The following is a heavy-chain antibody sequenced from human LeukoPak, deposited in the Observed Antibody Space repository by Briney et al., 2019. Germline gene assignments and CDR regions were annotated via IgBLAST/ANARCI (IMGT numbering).Heavy chain of an antibody. Sequence: ASVKVSCTASGYTFTGYYMHWVRQAPGQGLEWMGWINPNSGGTNYAQKFQGRVTMTRDTSISTAYMELSRLRSDDTAVYYCARDFIDIVATTEDYWGQGTLVTVSS. J-gene: IGHJ4*02. CDR1: GYTFTGYY. CDR2: INPNSGGT. D-gene: IGHD5-12*01. V-gene: IGHV1-2*02. CDR3: ARDFIDIVATTEDY.